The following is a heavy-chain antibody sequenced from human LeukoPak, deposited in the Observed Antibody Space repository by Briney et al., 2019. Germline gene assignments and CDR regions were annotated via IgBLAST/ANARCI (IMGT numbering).Heavy chain of an antibody. Sequence: ASVKVSCKASGYTFTGYYMHWVRQAPGQGLEWMGWINPNSGGTNYAQKFQGRVTMTRDTSISTAYMELSRLRSDDTAVYYCARASYYYDSSSPFDYWGQGTLVTVSS. V-gene: IGHV1-2*02. CDR3: ARASYYYDSSSPFDY. J-gene: IGHJ4*02. CDR2: INPNSGGT. D-gene: IGHD3-22*01. CDR1: GYTFTGYY.